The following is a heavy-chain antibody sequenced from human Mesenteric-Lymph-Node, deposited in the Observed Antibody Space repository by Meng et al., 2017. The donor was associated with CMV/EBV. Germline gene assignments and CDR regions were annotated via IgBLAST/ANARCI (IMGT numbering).Heavy chain of an antibody. Sequence: NASRDSFSNSGIRWVRQAPGQGLEWMGRIIPFTGMVKYAQKFQGRVTITANESTSTVYMELSGLGSEDTAVYYCASPRGGYNSGFDYWGQGTLVTVSS. D-gene: IGHD5-24*01. CDR2: IIPFTGMV. J-gene: IGHJ4*02. CDR1: RDSFSNSG. CDR3: ASPRGGYNSGFDY. V-gene: IGHV1-69*04.